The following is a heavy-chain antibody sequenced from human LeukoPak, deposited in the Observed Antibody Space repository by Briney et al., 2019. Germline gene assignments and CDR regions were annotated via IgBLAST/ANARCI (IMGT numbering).Heavy chain of an antibody. CDR2: ISRSSSTI. Sequence: PGGSLRVSCAASGFTFSSYSMNWVREAPGKGLEGVSYISRSSSTIYYAASVKGRFTISRDNAKNSLYLQINSLRAEDTAVYYCARDARGYSGYLDYWGQGTLVTVSS. CDR1: GFTFSSYS. J-gene: IGHJ4*02. V-gene: IGHV3-48*01. CDR3: ARDARGYSGYLDY. D-gene: IGHD5-12*01.